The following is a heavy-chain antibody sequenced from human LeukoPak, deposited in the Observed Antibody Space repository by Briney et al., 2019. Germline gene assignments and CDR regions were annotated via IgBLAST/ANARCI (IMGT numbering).Heavy chain of an antibody. J-gene: IGHJ4*02. CDR2: ISSSGSTI. V-gene: IGHV3-48*04. CDR1: GFTFSSYS. D-gene: IGHD5-18*01. Sequence: GGSLRLSCAASGFTFSSYSMNWVRQAPGKGLEWVSYISSSGSTIDYADSVKGRFTISRDNAKNSLYLQMNSLRAEDTAVYYCSRLRGYSYGYGDYWGQGTLVTVSS. CDR3: SRLRGYSYGYGDY.